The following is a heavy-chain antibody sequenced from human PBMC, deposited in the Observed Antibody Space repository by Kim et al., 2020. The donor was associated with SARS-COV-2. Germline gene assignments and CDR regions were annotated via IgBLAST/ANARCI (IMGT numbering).Heavy chain of an antibody. Sequence: KGRFTISRDNAKNALYLQMNSLRAEDTAVYYCAREWSPRVHTVTTHAVDIWGQGTMVTVSS. CDR3: AREWSPRVHTVTTHAVDI. V-gene: IGHV3-48*03. D-gene: IGHD4-17*01. J-gene: IGHJ3*02.